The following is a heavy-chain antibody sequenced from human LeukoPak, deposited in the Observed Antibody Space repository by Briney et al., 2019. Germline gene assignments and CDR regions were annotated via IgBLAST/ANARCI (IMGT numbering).Heavy chain of an antibody. Sequence: SETLSLTCTVSGGSIGSHYWTWIRQTPGKGLEGFGYVYDIGSTKYNPSLESRVTISVDTSKNQFSLRLSSVTAVDTAVYYCARGGVLKSVDYWGQGTLVTVSS. CDR1: GGSIGSHY. CDR3: ARGGVLKSVDY. V-gene: IGHV4-59*11. J-gene: IGHJ4*02. CDR2: VYDIGST. D-gene: IGHD3-16*01.